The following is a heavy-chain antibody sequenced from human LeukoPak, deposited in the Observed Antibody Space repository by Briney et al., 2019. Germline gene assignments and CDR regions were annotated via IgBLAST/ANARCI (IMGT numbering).Heavy chain of an antibody. CDR2: INPSGGST. V-gene: IGHV1-46*01. CDR3: ARTYGSGSFYYRREWFDP. CDR1: GYTFTSYY. D-gene: IGHD3-10*01. J-gene: IGHJ5*02. Sequence: ASVKVSCKASGYTFTSYYMHWVRQAPGQGLEWMGIINPSGGSTSYAQKFQGRVTMTRDTSTSTVYMELSSLRSEDTAVYYCARTYGSGSFYYRREWFDPWGQGTLVTVSS.